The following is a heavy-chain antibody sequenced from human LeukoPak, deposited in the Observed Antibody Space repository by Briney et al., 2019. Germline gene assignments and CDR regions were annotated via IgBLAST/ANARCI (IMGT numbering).Heavy chain of an antibody. J-gene: IGHJ5*02. Sequence: SETLSLTCAVYGGSFSGYYWSWIRQPPGKGLEWIGYIYYSGSTNYSPSLKSRVTISVDTSKNQFSLKLSSVTAADTAVYYCARHVRGTPLFDPWGQGTLVTVSS. CDR3: ARHVRGTPLFDP. V-gene: IGHV4-59*08. CDR1: GGSFSGYY. CDR2: IYYSGST. D-gene: IGHD3-10*02.